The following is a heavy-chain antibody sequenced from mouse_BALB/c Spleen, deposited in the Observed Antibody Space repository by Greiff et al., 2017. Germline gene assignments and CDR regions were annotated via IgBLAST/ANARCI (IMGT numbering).Heavy chain of an antibody. CDR3: ARHRPGYATATYWYFDV. J-gene: IGHJ1*01. D-gene: IGHD1-2*01. Sequence: EVKLVESGGGLVKPGGSLKLSCAASGFAFSSYDMSWVRQTPEKRLEWVAYISSGGGSTYYPDTVKGRFTISRDNAKNTLYLQMSSLKSEDTAMYYCARHRPGYATATYWYFDVWGAGTTVTVSS. V-gene: IGHV5-12-1*01. CDR1: GFAFSSYD. CDR2: ISSGGGST.